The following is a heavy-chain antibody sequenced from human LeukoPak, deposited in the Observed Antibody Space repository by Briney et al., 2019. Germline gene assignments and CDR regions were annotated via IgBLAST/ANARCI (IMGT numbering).Heavy chain of an antibody. D-gene: IGHD3-10*01. J-gene: IGHJ3*02. CDR1: GGSISSYY. Sequence: SETLSLTCTVSGGSISSYYWSWIRQPAGKGLEWIGRIYTSGSTNYNPSLKSRVTMSVDTSKNQFSLKLSSVTAADTAVYYCARARTAGSVTSGDAFDIWGQGTMVTVSS. CDR3: ARARTAGSVTSGDAFDI. CDR2: IYTSGST. V-gene: IGHV4-4*07.